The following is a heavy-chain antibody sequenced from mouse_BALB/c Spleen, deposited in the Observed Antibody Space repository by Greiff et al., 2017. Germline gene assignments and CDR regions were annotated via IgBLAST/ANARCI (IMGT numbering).Heavy chain of an antibody. V-gene: IGHV14-3*02. CDR2: IDPANGNT. Sequence: EVKVVESGAELVKPGASVKLSCTASGFNIKDTYMHWVKQRPEQGLEWIGRIDPANGNTKYDPKFQGKATITADTSSNTAYLQLSSLTSEDTAVYYCARSTMITTIDYWGQGTTLTVSS. D-gene: IGHD2-4*01. J-gene: IGHJ2*01. CDR1: GFNIKDTY. CDR3: ARSTMITTIDY.